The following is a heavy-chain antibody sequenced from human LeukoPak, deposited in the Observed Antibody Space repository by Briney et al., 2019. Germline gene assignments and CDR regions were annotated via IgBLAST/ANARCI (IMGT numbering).Heavy chain of an antibody. V-gene: IGHV4-59*08. CDR2: IYYSGST. J-gene: IGHJ4*02. D-gene: IGHD6-19*01. Sequence: PSETLSLTCTVSGGSISSYYWSWIRQPPGKGLEWIGYIYYSGSTNYNPSLKSRVTISVDTSKNQFSLKLSSVTAADTAVYYCARQWLEGYFDYWGQGTLVTVSS. CDR1: GGSISSYY. CDR3: ARQWLEGYFDY.